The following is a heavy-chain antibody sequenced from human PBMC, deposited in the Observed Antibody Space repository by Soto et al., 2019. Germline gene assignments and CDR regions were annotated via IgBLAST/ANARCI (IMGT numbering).Heavy chain of an antibody. CDR2: MNPNSGNT. Sequence: QVQLVQSGAEVNKPGASVNVSCKASGYTFTRYDINWVRQANGQVLEWMGWMNPNSGNTGYAQKFQGRVTMTRNTSISTAYMELSSLSSEDTAVYYCALDRSEYYYCSGSYSYYYGMDVWGQGTTVTVSS. J-gene: IGHJ6*02. CDR1: GYTFTRYD. CDR3: ALDRSEYYYCSGSYSYYYGMDV. V-gene: IGHV1-8*01. D-gene: IGHD3-10*01.